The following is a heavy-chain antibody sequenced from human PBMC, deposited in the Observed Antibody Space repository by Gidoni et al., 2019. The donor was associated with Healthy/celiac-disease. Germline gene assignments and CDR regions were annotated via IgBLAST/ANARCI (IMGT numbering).Heavy chain of an antibody. CDR1: GFTFSSYA. CDR2: ISGSGGST. CDR3: AKVRGHLIVVVPYYYMDV. J-gene: IGHJ6*03. D-gene: IGHD2-2*01. V-gene: IGHV3-23*01. Sequence: EVQLLESGGCLVQPGGSLRLSCAASGFTFSSYAMSWVRQAPGKGLEWVSAISGSGGSTYYADSVKGRFTISRDNSKNTLYLQMNSLRAEDTAVYYCAKVRGHLIVVVPYYYMDVWGKGTTVTVSS.